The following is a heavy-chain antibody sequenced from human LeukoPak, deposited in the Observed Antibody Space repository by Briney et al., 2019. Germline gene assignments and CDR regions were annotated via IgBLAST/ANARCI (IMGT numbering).Heavy chain of an antibody. CDR1: GFTFSSYW. V-gene: IGHV3-7*01. J-gene: IGHJ5*02. Sequence: KTGGSLRLSCAASGFTFSSYWMSWVRQAPGKGLEWVANIKQDGSEKYYVDSVKGRFTISRDNAKNTLYLQMGSLRAEDMAVYYCARDYGSGSPNPSWFDPWGQGTLVTVSS. CDR2: IKQDGSEK. CDR3: ARDYGSGSPNPSWFDP. D-gene: IGHD3-10*01.